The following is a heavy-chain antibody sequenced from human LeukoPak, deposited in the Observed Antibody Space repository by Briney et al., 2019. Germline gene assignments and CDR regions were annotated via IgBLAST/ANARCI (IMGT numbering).Heavy chain of an antibody. CDR1: GFSLSTSGVG. V-gene: IGHV2-5*02. CDR2: IYWDDDK. J-gene: IGHJ4*02. D-gene: IGHD6-13*01. Sequence: ESGPTLVNPTQTLTLTCTFSGFSLSTSGVGVGWIRQPPGKALEWLALIYWDDDKRYSPSLKSRLSITKDTSKNQVVLTMTNMDPVDTATYYCARYPGYSSSWCYFDYWGQGTLVTVSS. CDR3: ARYPGYSSSWCYFDY.